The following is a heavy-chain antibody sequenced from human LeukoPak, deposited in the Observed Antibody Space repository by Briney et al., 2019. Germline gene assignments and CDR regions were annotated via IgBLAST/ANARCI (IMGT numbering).Heavy chain of an antibody. CDR2: IIPIFGTA. Sequence: GASVKVSCKASGDTFSSYAISWVRQAPGQGLEWMGGIIPIFGTANYAQKFQGRVTITTDESTSTACMELSSLRSEDTAVYYCASLYCSSTSCQYYFDHWGQGTLVTVSS. CDR1: GDTFSSYA. V-gene: IGHV1-69*05. CDR3: ASLYCSSTSCQYYFDH. J-gene: IGHJ4*02. D-gene: IGHD2-2*01.